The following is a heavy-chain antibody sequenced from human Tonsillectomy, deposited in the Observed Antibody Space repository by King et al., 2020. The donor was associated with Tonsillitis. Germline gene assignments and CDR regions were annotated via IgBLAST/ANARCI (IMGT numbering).Heavy chain of an antibody. CDR2: ISSSSSYI. V-gene: IGHV3-21*01. D-gene: IGHD6-19*01. CDR1: GFTFSSYS. Sequence: VQLVESGGGLVKRGGSLRLSCAASGFTFSSYSMNWVRQAPGKGLEWVSSISSSSSYIYYADSVKGRLTISRDKSKNSLYLQMNSLRAEDTAVYYCARDLGSGWSDFDYWGQGTLVTVSS. J-gene: IGHJ4*02. CDR3: ARDLGSGWSDFDY.